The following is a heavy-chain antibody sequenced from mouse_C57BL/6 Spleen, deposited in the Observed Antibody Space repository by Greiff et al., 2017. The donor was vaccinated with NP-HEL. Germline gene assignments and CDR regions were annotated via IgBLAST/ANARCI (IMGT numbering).Heavy chain of an antibody. D-gene: IGHD2-3*01. CDR2: INPYNGGT. CDR1: GYTFTDYY. CDR3: ARGNGYLEAMDY. J-gene: IGHJ4*01. V-gene: IGHV1-19*01. Sequence: EVQVVESGPVLVKPGASVKMSCKASGYTFTDYYMNWVKQSHGKSLEWIGVINPYNGGTSYNQKFKGKATLTVDKSSSTAYMELNSLTSEDSAVYYCARGNGYLEAMDYWGQGTSVTVSS.